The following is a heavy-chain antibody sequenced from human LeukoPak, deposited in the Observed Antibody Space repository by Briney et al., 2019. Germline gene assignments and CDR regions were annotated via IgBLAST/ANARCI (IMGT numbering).Heavy chain of an antibody. J-gene: IGHJ4*02. CDR2: IYYSGST. Sequence: PSQTLSLTCTASGGSISSGDYYWSWIRQPPGKGLEWIGYIYYSGSTYYNPSLKSRVTISVDTSKNQFSLKLSSVTAADTAVYYCARDRYYYDSSGYYDRYFDYWGQGTLVTVSS. CDR1: GGSISSGDYY. V-gene: IGHV4-30-4*08. CDR3: ARDRYYYDSSGYYDRYFDY. D-gene: IGHD3-22*01.